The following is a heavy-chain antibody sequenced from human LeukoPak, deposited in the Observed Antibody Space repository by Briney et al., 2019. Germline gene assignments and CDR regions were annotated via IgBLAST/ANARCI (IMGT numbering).Heavy chain of an antibody. Sequence: EASVRVSSKASGYTFTSYYMHWLRQAPGQGLEWMGIINPSGGSTSYAQKFQGRVTMTTNTSTSTVYMELSSLRSEDTAVYYCARDARYYGNSGYYYPFGYWGQGTLVTVSS. V-gene: IGHV1-46*01. CDR3: ARDARYYGNSGYYYPFGY. J-gene: IGHJ4*02. CDR2: INPSGGST. CDR1: GYTFTSYY. D-gene: IGHD3-22*01.